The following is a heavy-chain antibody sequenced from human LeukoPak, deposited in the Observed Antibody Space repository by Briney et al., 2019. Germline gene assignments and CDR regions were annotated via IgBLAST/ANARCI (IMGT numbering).Heavy chain of an antibody. CDR1: GDSVSSNSVA. J-gene: IGHJ4*02. V-gene: IGHV6-1*01. CDR3: TRDWAAAGKGGDY. D-gene: IGHD6-13*01. Sequence: SQTLSLTCAISGDSVSSNSVAWNWLRQSPSRGLEWLGRTYYRSKWYNDYAVSVKSRITINPDTSKNQFSLQMNSVTPEDTAVYYCTRDWAAAGKGGDYWGQGTLVTVSS. CDR2: TYYRSKWYN.